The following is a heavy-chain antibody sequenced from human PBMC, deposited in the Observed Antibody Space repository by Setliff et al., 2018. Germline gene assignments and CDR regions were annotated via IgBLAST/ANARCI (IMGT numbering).Heavy chain of an antibody. J-gene: IGHJ4*02. D-gene: IGHD2-2*01. V-gene: IGHV3-21*01. CDR1: GFSFSFYN. Sequence: GSLRLSCAASGFSFSFYNMHWVRQTPGKGLEWISSISDSSSFMHYADSVKGRFTISRDTAKNSLSLQMNSLRAEDTAVYYCTRSTSGAFDYWGQGALVTVSS. CDR2: ISDSSSFM. CDR3: TRSTSGAFDY.